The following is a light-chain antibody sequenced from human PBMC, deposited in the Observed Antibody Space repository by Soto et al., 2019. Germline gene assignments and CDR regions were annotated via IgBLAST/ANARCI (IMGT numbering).Light chain of an antibody. CDR1: QSISVW. Sequence: IQMTQSPSTLAASLVDVVTMTCGASQSISVWLAWYQQKAGKAPNLLIYMASRLESGVPSRFSGSGSETEFTLTISGLQPGDSATYYCQQYNSYSPTFGQGTKVDIK. CDR2: MAS. J-gene: IGKJ1*01. V-gene: IGKV1-5*03. CDR3: QQYNSYSPT.